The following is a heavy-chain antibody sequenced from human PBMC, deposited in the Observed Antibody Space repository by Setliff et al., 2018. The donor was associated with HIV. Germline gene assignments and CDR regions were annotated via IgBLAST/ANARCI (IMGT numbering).Heavy chain of an antibody. J-gene: IGHJ4*01. V-gene: IGHV1-3*01. Sequence: GASVKVSCKASGYTFTTYSLHWVRQAPGQSLEWMGWINVGEGDTKYSQDFQGRITITRDTSANTAYMELSRLTSDDTAVYFCARGALLAVFDFDHWGHGTLVHRLL. CDR2: INVGEGDT. CDR1: GYTFTTYS. D-gene: IGHD2-15*01. CDR3: ARGALLAVFDFDH.